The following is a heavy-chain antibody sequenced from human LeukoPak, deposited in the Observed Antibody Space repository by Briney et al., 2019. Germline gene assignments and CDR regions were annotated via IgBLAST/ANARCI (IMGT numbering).Heavy chain of an antibody. Sequence: PGGSLRLSCAASGFTFNTYAMAWVRQAPGKGLEWVSDVSGSGETTYYADSVKGRFTISRDNSKNTLYLQMNSLRAEDTAVYYCAKDRGSGSGGYFDYWGQGTLVTVSS. J-gene: IGHJ4*02. CDR3: AKDRGSGSGGYFDY. D-gene: IGHD3-10*01. CDR2: VSGSGETT. V-gene: IGHV3-23*01. CDR1: GFTFNTYA.